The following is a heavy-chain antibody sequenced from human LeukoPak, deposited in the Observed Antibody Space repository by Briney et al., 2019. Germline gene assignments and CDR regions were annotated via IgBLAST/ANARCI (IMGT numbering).Heavy chain of an antibody. CDR1: GGTFSSYA. V-gene: IGHV1-69*04. J-gene: IGHJ4*02. Sequence: SVKVSCKASGGTFSSYAISWVRQAPGQGLEWMGRIVPILGIANYAQKFQGRVTITADKSTSTAYMELSSLRSEDTAVYYCARGKERSGYFDYWGQGTLVTVSS. CDR2: IVPILGIA. D-gene: IGHD6-25*01. CDR3: ARGKERSGYFDY.